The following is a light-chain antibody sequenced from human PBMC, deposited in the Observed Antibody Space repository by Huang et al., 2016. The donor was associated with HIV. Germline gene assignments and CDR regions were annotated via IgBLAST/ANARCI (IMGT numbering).Light chain of an antibody. CDR1: QTVSNNY. Sequence: EIVLTQSPGSLSLSPGVRATLSCRASQTVSNNYLAWYQQKPGQAPRLRIYGASSRATGIPDRFSGSGSGTDFTLTISRLEPEDFAMYFCQQYGSPPLTFGGGTKVETK. CDR2: GAS. CDR3: QQYGSPPLT. J-gene: IGKJ4*01. V-gene: IGKV3-20*01.